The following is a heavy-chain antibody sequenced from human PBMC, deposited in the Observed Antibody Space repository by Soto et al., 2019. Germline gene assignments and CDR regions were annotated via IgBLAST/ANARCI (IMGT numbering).Heavy chain of an antibody. CDR2: IYYSGST. CDR3: ARDPAYYDILTGNYYYYGMDV. J-gene: IGHJ6*02. D-gene: IGHD3-9*01. CDR1: GGSISSGDYY. V-gene: IGHV4-30-4*01. Sequence: SSETLSLTCTVSGGSISSGDYYWSWIRQPPGKGLEWIGYIYYSGSTYYNPSLKSRVTISVDTSKNQFSLKLSSVTAADTAVYYCARDPAYYDILTGNYYYYGMDVWGQGTTVTVSS.